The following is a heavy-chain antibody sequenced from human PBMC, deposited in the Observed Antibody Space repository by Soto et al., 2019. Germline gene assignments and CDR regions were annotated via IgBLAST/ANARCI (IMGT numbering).Heavy chain of an antibody. J-gene: IGHJ6*02. D-gene: IGHD3-3*01. CDR2: INPNSGGT. V-gene: IGHV1-2*04. CDR3: ARGGMEWLTPDHGMDV. CDR1: GYTFTGYY. Sequence: ASVKVSCKASGYTFTGYYMHWVRQAPGQGLEWMGWINPNSGGTNYAQKFQGWVTMTRDTSISTAYMELSRLRSDDTAVYYCARGGMEWLTPDHGMDVWGQGTTVTVAS.